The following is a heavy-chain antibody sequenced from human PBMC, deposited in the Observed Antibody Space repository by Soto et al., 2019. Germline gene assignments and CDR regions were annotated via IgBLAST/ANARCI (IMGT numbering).Heavy chain of an antibody. V-gene: IGHV4-59*01. J-gene: IGHJ4*02. CDR3: ARGEYSSSPSDY. CDR1: GGSISSYD. CDR2: IYYSGST. Sequence: SETLSLTCAVSGGSISSYDWSWIRQPPGKGLEWIGYIYYSGSTNYNPSLKSRVTISVDTSKNQFSLKLSSVTAADTAVYYCARGEYSSSPSDYWGQGTLVTVSS. D-gene: IGHD6-6*01.